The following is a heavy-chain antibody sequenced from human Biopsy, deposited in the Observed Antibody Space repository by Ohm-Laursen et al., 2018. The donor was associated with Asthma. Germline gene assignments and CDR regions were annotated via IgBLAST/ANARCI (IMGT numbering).Heavy chain of an antibody. V-gene: IGHV3-30*03. Sequence: SLRLSCAASVFTFSNYGMHWVRQAPGKGLDWVAVISFDGSNKNYTDSVKGRFTISRGNAKNSLYLQMNSLRAEDTAVYYCARTFHFWSPYHAEHYQLWGQGTLVTVPS. D-gene: IGHD3-3*02. CDR3: ARTFHFWSPYHAEHYQL. CDR1: VFTFSNYG. J-gene: IGHJ1*01. CDR2: ISFDGSNK.